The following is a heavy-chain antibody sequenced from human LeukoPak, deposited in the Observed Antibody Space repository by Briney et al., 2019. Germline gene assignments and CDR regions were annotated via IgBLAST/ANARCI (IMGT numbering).Heavy chain of an antibody. CDR1: GFTFITYS. J-gene: IGHJ4*02. CDR2: ISSSSSYI. V-gene: IGHV3-21*01. Sequence: GGSLRLSCAASGFTFITYSMNWVRQAPGKGLEWVSSISSSSSYIYYADSVRGRFTISRDNPKNSLYLQMNSLRAEDTAVYYCASWTYYYDSSGYYWGQGTLVTVSS. CDR3: ASWTYYYDSSGYY. D-gene: IGHD3-22*01.